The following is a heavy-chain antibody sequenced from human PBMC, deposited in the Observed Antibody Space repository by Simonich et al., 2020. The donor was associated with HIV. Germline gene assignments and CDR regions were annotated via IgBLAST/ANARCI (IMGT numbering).Heavy chain of an antibody. J-gene: IGHJ4*02. D-gene: IGHD6-13*01. CDR1: GYFTSSGYY. Sequence: QVQLQESGPGLVKPSETLSLTCAVSGYFTSSGYYWGWIRQPPGKGLGWIGSIYHSGRTYYNPSLKSRVTISVDMAKNQFALELSSVTAADTAVYYCARALGHYSTTWYWDYWGQGTLVTVSS. CDR2: IYHSGRT. V-gene: IGHV4-38-2*01. CDR3: ARALGHYSTTWYWDY.